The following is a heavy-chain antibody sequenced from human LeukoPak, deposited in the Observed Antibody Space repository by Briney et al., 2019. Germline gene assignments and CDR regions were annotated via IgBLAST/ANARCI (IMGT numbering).Heavy chain of an antibody. V-gene: IGHV4-59*11. Sequence: SETLSLTCTVSGDSLSSHYWSWIRQPPGKGLEWIGFIYDSGSANYRSSLESRVTMTLDTSKNQFSLKLNSVTAADTAVYYCARVLQNYYHLDVWGKGTTVTVSS. CDR1: GDSLSSHY. D-gene: IGHD3-3*01. CDR2: IYDSGSA. CDR3: ARVLQNYYHLDV. J-gene: IGHJ6*03.